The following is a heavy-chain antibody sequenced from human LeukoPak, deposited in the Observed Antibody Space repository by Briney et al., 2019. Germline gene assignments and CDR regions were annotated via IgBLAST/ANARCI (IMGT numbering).Heavy chain of an antibody. V-gene: IGHV5-51*01. CDR1: GYSFTRYW. CDR2: IYPGDSDT. CDR3: ARPLPAYCGGDCYPEYFQH. J-gene: IGHJ1*01. D-gene: IGHD2-21*02. Sequence: GESLKISCKGSGYSFTRYWIGWVRQMPGKGLEWMGIIYPGDSDTRYSPSFQGQVTISADKSISTAYLQWSSLKASDTAMYYCARPLPAYCGGDCYPEYFQHWGQGTLVTVSS.